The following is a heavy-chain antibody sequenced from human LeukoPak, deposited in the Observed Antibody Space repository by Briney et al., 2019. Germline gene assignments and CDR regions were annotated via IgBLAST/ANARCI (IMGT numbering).Heavy chain of an antibody. CDR1: GYTFTGYY. Sequence: ASVKVSCKASGYTFTGYYIHWVRQAPGQGLEWMGRINPNTGGTNYEQKFQGRVTMASDTSINTAYMELSRLRSDDTAVYYCARSPGTTGYYYMDVWGKGTTVTVSS. D-gene: IGHD1-1*01. CDR2: INPNTGGT. J-gene: IGHJ6*03. CDR3: ARSPGTTGYYYMDV. V-gene: IGHV1-2*06.